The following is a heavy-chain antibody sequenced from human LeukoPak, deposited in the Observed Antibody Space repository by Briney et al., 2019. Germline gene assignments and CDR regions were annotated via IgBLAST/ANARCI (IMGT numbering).Heavy chain of an antibody. V-gene: IGHV3-23*01. D-gene: IGHD2-15*01. Sequence: GGSLRLSCTASGFTFSNYAMSWVRQAPGKGLEWVSTISGSDGSIYYADSVKGRFTISRDNSKSTLYLQMNSLRVEDTAIYYCAKGRGYCTGGSCYSDYWGQGTLVTVSS. CDR2: ISGSDGSI. CDR1: GFTFSNYA. CDR3: AKGRGYCTGGSCYSDY. J-gene: IGHJ4*02.